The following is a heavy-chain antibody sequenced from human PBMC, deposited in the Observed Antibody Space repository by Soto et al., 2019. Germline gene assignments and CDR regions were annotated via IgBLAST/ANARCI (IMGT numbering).Heavy chain of an antibody. CDR2: ISSTTNYI. CDR3: ARESEDLTSNFDY. Sequence: LRLSCAASGFTFTRYSMNWVRHAPGKGLEWVSSISSTTNYIYYGDSMKGRFTISRDNAKNSLYLEMNSLRAEDTAVYYCARESEDLTSNFDYWGQGTLVTVSS. V-gene: IGHV3-21*06. J-gene: IGHJ4*02. CDR1: GFTFTRYS.